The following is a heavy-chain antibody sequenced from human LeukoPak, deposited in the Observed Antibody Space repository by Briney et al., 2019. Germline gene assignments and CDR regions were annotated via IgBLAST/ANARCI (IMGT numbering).Heavy chain of an antibody. D-gene: IGHD6-19*01. CDR1: GFTFSSYG. CDR3: AKVGSSGWSDYFDY. V-gene: IGHV3-30*18. CDR2: ISYDASNK. Sequence: PGGSLRLSCAASGFTFSSYGMHWVRQAPGKGLEWVAVISYDASNKYYADSVKGRFTISRDNSKNTLYLQMNSLRAEDTAVYYCAKVGSSGWSDYFDYWGQGTLVTVSS. J-gene: IGHJ4*02.